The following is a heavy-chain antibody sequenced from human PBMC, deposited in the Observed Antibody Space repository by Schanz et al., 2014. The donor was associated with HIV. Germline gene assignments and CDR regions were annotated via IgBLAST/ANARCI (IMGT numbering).Heavy chain of an antibody. D-gene: IGHD4-17*01. CDR3: AKAEDYGDYVVAFDI. V-gene: IGHV3-30*18. J-gene: IGHJ3*02. CDR2: ISYDGSNK. Sequence: QVQLVESGGGVVQPGRSLRLSCAASGFTFSSHGMHWVRQAPGKGLEWVAVISYDGSNKYYADSVKGRFTISRDNSKNTLYLQMNSLRAEDTAVYYCAKAEDYGDYVVAFDIWGQGTMVTVSS. CDR1: GFTFSSHG.